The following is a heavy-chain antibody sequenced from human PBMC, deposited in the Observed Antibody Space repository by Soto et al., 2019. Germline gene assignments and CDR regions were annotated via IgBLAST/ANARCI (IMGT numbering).Heavy chain of an antibody. CDR1: GGSFSGYY. J-gene: IGHJ6*02. V-gene: IGHV4-34*01. D-gene: IGHD3-16*01. CDR2: INHSGST. Sequence: SETLSLTCAVYGGSFSGYYWSWIRQPPGKGLEWIGEINHSGSTNYNPSLKSRVTISVDTSKNQFSLKLSSVTAADTAVYYCARVLRFYYYGMDVWGQGTPATVYS. CDR3: ARVLRFYYYGMDV.